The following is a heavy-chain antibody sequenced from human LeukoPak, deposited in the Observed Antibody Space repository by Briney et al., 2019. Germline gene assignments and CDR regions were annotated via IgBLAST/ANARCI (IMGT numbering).Heavy chain of an antibody. J-gene: IGHJ5*02. CDR2: IKHSGST. D-gene: IGHD2-2*02. CDR1: GGSFSGYY. Sequence: SETLSLTCAVSGGSFSGYYWSWIRQPPGKGLEGMGEIKHSGSTNYNPSLTSRVTISVATSKNQFSLKLSSVTDADTAVYSCARVRVVPAAIRKGWFDHWGQGTLVTVSS. CDR3: ARVRVVPAAIRKGWFDH. V-gene: IGHV4-34*01.